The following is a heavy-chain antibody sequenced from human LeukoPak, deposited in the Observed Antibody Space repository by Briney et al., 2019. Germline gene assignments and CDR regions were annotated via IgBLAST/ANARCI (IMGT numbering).Heavy chain of an antibody. Sequence: PGGSLRLSCAASRFTFTTYNMNWVRQAPGKGLEWVSFISSSSSYIYYADSVKGRFTISRDNAKNSLYLQMNSLRAEDTAVYYCARLGSWYSRTVGSYFDYWGQGTLVTVSS. D-gene: IGHD6-13*01. CDR3: ARLGSWYSRTVGSYFDY. CDR1: RFTFTTYN. J-gene: IGHJ4*02. CDR2: ISSSSSYI. V-gene: IGHV3-21*01.